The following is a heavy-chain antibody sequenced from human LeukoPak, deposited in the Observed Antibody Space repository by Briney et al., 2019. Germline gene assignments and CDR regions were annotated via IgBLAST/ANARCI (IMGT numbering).Heavy chain of an antibody. CDR1: GGTFSSYA. CDR2: IIPIFGTA. V-gene: IGHV1-69*13. Sequence: SVKVSCTASGGTFSSYAISWVRQAPGQGLEWMGGIIPIFGTANYAQKFQGRVTITADESTSTAYMELSSLRSEDTAVYYCAGGRWETAYYYYGMDVWGQGTTVTVSS. CDR3: AGGRWETAYYYYGMDV. D-gene: IGHD1-26*01. J-gene: IGHJ6*02.